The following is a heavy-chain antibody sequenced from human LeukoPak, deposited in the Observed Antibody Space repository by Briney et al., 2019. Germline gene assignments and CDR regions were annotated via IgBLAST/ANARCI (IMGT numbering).Heavy chain of an antibody. D-gene: IGHD4-11*01. CDR2: IYFSETT. CDR3: VSVYEYSDYFT. J-gene: IGHJ4*02. CDR1: GAPLRSHY. V-gene: IGHV4-59*11. Sequence: SETLSLTCSVSGAPLRSHYWTWIRQSPGKGLELIGHIYFSETTKYNPSLKSRASISADISKDQFSLNLRSVTAADTAVYYCVSVYEYSDYFTWGQGTQVVVSS.